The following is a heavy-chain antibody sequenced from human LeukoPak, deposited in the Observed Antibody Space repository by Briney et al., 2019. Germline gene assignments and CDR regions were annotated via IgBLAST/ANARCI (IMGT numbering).Heavy chain of an antibody. Sequence: GGSLRLSCAASGFTFSSYWMSWVRQAPGKGLEWVANIKQDGSEKYYVDSVKGRFTISRDNAKNSLYLQMNSLRAEDTAVYYCARVSPNTLTTLQYFDYWGQGTLVTVSS. CDR3: ARVSPNTLTTLQYFDY. CDR2: IKQDGSEK. V-gene: IGHV3-7*01. CDR1: GFTFSSYW. D-gene: IGHD4-17*01. J-gene: IGHJ4*02.